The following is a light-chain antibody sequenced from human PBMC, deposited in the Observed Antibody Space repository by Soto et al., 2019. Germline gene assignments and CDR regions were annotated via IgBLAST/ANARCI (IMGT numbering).Light chain of an antibody. J-gene: IGKJ1*01. CDR3: QQYDNWPPTT. CDR1: QSINNK. CDR2: ATS. Sequence: EIKLTQSPATLSVSPGESATLSCRASQSINNKLAWYQQKPGQAPRLLIYATSARDTGVPARFSGSGSGTECTLTISSLQSEDCAVYYCQQYDNWPPTTFGQGTKVEIK. V-gene: IGKV3-15*01.